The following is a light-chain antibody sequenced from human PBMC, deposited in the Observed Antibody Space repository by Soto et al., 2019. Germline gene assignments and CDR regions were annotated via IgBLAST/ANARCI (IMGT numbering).Light chain of an antibody. V-gene: IGKV3-15*01. CDR2: DAS. J-gene: IGKJ2*01. Sequence: EIVLTQSPDTLSVSPGERAALSCRASQSVRSKLAWYQQKPGQAPRVLINDASTGATGIPARFSGSGSGTEFTLTISSLESEDFGVYYCQQYNDWPLTFGQGTKLEIK. CDR3: QQYNDWPLT. CDR1: QSVRSK.